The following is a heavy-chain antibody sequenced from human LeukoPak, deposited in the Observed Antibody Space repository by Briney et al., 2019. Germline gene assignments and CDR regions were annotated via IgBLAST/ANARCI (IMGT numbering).Heavy chain of an antibody. D-gene: IGHD6-25*01. CDR3: ARSGSYYYYGMDV. CDR1: GYTLTELS. Sequence: SVKVSCKVSGYTLTELSMHWVRQAPGQGLEWMGGIIPIFGTANYAQKFQGRVTITADESTSTAYMELSSLRSEDTAVYYCARSGSYYYYGMDVWGQGTTVTVSS. CDR2: IIPIFGTA. V-gene: IGHV1-69*13. J-gene: IGHJ6*02.